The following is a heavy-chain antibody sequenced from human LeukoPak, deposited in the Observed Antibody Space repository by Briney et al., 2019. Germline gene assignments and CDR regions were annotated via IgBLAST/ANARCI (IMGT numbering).Heavy chain of an antibody. D-gene: IGHD5-18*01. CDR1: GFTFSSYW. CDR2: INNDGSST. Sequence: GGSLRLSCGASGFTFSSYWMHWVRQAPGKGLVWVSRINNDGSSTSYADSVQGRFTISRDNAKNTLYLQMNSLRAEDTAVYYCARVGPWVTPDYYYYMDVWGKGTTVTVSS. J-gene: IGHJ6*03. V-gene: IGHV3-74*01. CDR3: ARVGPWVTPDYYYYMDV.